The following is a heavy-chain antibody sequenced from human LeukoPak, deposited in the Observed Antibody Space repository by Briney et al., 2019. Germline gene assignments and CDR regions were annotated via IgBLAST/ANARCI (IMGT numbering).Heavy chain of an antibody. J-gene: IGHJ5*02. V-gene: IGHV4-34*01. CDR2: INHSGST. CDR3: ARGLKVRPRVRLGELSWDNWFDP. Sequence: SETLSLTCAVYGGSFSGYYWSWIRQPPGKGLEWIGEINHSGSTNYNPSHKSRVTISVDTSKNQFSLKLSSVTAADTAVYYCARGLKVRPRVRLGELSWDNWFDPWGQGTLVTVSS. CDR1: GGSFSGYY. D-gene: IGHD3-16*02.